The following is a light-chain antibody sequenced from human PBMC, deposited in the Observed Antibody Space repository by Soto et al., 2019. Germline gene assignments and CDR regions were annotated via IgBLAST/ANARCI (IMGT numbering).Light chain of an antibody. V-gene: IGKV1-5*01. J-gene: IGKJ2*01. CDR3: QQYDRYSYT. CDR2: GAS. Sequence: DIQLTQTPSTLSASVGDRVTITCRASQSTSNWLAWYQQKPGKAPKLLISGASSLESGVPSRFSGSGSGTEFTLTISSLQPDDFATYYCQQYDRYSYTFGQGTKLEIK. CDR1: QSTSNW.